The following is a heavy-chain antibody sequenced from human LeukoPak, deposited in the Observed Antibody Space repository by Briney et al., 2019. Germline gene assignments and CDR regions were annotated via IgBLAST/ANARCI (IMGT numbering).Heavy chain of an antibody. CDR3: ARVDEAGFYYGAFDI. CDR2: ISGSGGST. V-gene: IGHV3-23*01. D-gene: IGHD3-10*01. Sequence: GGSLRLSCAASGFTFSSYAMSWVRQAPGKGLEWVSAISGSGGSTYYADSVKGRFTISRDNSKNTLYLQMNSLRAEDTAMYYCARVDEAGFYYGAFDIWGQGTMVTVSS. J-gene: IGHJ3*02. CDR1: GFTFSSYA.